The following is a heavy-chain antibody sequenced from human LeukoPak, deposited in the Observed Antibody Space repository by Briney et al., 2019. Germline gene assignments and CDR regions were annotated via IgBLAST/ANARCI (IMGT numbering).Heavy chain of an antibody. J-gene: IGHJ4*02. CDR2: ISSSSSTI. CDR1: GFTFSSYS. Sequence: PGGSLRLSCAASGFTFSSYSMNWVRQAPGKGLEWVSYISSSSSTIYYADSVKGRFTISRDNAKNSLYLQMNSLRAEDTAVYYCARNSDIFGVVRVFDYWGQGTLVTVSS. CDR3: ARNSDIFGVVRVFDY. V-gene: IGHV3-48*01. D-gene: IGHD3-3*01.